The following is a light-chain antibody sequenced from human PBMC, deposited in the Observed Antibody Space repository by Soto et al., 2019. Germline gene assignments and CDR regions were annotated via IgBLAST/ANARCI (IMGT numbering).Light chain of an antibody. V-gene: IGLV2-14*03. Sequence: QSALTQPASVSGSPGQSITIACTGTSSDIGASDYVSWYRQHPDKAPKLIIYDVNNRPSGVSSRFSGSKSDNTASLTISGLQAEDEAEYFCSSYAIFGGGTKVTVL. CDR3: SSYAI. CDR1: SSDIGASDY. J-gene: IGLJ2*01. CDR2: DVN.